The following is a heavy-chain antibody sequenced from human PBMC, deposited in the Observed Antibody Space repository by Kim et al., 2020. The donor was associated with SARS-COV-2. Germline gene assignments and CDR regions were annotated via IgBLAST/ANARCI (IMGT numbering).Heavy chain of an antibody. Sequence: GGSLRLSCAASGFTFSSYWMTWVRQAPGKGLEWVANIKQDGSEKYYVDSVKGRFTISRDNAKNSLYLQMNSLRAEDTAVYYCARVVSSGWYWKTTIIGSPAHNYYFDYWGQGTLVTVSS. J-gene: IGHJ4*02. V-gene: IGHV3-7*01. CDR1: GFTFSSYW. CDR3: ARVVSSGWYWKTTIIGSPAHNYYFDY. D-gene: IGHD6-19*01. CDR2: IKQDGSEK.